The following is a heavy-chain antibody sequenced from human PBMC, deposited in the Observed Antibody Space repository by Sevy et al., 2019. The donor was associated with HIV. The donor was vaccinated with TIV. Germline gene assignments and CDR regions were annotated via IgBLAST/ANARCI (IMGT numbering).Heavy chain of an antibody. J-gene: IGHJ4*02. Sequence: GGSLRLSCAASGFTFSSYAFHWVRQAPGKGLEWVAVISFDGRKTDYANSVKGRFTISKDNSKNTLNLRMSRLRGDETAVYYCARDLRVDLDYWGQGTLVTVSS. CDR3: ARDLRVDLDY. V-gene: IGHV3-30*04. CDR2: ISFDGRKT. CDR1: GFTFSSYA.